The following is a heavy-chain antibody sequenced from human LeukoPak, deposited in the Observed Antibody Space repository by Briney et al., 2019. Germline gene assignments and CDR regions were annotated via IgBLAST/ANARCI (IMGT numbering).Heavy chain of an antibody. CDR1: GGSISSSTW. CDR3: ASGGLVSRYLDH. J-gene: IGHJ4*02. D-gene: IGHD3-9*01. Sequence: SGTLSLTCAVSGGSISSSTWWSWVRLAPGKGLEWIGEIFHSGSTNFNPSLESRLTMSVDESKHEFSLKLTSVTAADTAVYYCASGGLVSRYLDHWGQGTLVTVSS. V-gene: IGHV4-4*02. CDR2: IFHSGST.